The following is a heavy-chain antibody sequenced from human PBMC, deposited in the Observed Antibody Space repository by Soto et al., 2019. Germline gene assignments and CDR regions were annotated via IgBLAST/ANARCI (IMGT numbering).Heavy chain of an antibody. V-gene: IGHV4-4*07. CDR3: VASLAASGLNWLDP. CDR2: IFANGHT. J-gene: IGHJ5*02. D-gene: IGHD6-13*01. CDR1: GGSISEKY. Sequence: SETLSLTCIVSGGSISEKYWNWVRQPPGKGLEWIGLIFANGHTDYNPSLKSRVTMSVDASRNQFSLRLTSMTAADTAVYYCVASLAASGLNWLDPWGRGTLVTVSS.